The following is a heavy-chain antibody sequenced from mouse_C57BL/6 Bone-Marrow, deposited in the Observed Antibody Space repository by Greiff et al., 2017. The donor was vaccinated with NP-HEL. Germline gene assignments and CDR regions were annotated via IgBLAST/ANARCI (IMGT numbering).Heavy chain of an antibody. CDR2: IYPGDGDT. V-gene: IGHV1-80*01. J-gene: IGHJ1*03. CDR1: GYAFSSYW. Sequence: VQLQQSGAELVKPGASVKISCKASGYAFSSYWMNWVKQRPGKGLEWIGQIYPGDGDTNYNGKFKGKATLTADKSSSTAYMQLSSRTSEDAAVYCGARGVPGGYFDVGGTGTTVTVSA. CDR3: ARGVPGGYFDV.